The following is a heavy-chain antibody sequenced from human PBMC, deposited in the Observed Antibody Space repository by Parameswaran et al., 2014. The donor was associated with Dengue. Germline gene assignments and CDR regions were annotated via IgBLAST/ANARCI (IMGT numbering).Heavy chain of an antibody. J-gene: IGHJ6*02. CDR2: ISWNSGSI. V-gene: IGHV3-9*01. CDR3: AKDIRTTGRPYYYYGMDV. D-gene: IGHD4-17*01. Sequence: WIRQPPGKGLGWVSGISWNSGSIGYADSVKGRFTISRDNAKNSLYLQMNSLRAEDTALYYCAKDIRTTGRPYYYYGMDVWGQGTTVTVSS.